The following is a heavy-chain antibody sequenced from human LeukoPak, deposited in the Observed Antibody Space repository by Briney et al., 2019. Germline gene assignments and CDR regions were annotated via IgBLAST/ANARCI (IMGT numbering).Heavy chain of an antibody. Sequence: SVKVSCKASGGTFSSYAISWVRQAPGQGLEWMGGIIPIFGTANYAQKFQGRVTITADKSTSTAYMELSSLRAEDTALYYCAKSDWNEVFDYWGQGTLVTVSS. CDR3: AKSDWNEVFDY. D-gene: IGHD1-1*01. CDR2: IIPIFGTA. V-gene: IGHV1-69*06. CDR1: GGTFSSYA. J-gene: IGHJ4*02.